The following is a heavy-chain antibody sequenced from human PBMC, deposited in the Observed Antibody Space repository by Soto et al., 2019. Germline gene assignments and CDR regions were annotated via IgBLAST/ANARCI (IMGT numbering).Heavy chain of an antibody. CDR2: IYHSGST. CDR1: GYSISSGYY. Sequence: PSETLSLTCAASGYSISSGYYWGWIRQPPGKGLEWIGSIYHSGSTYYNPSLKSRVTISVDTSKNQFSLKLSSVTAADTAVYYCARDRDDYYDSSGYYAGHAFDIWGQGTMVTVSS. J-gene: IGHJ3*02. D-gene: IGHD3-22*01. CDR3: ARDRDDYYDSSGYYAGHAFDI. V-gene: IGHV4-38-2*02.